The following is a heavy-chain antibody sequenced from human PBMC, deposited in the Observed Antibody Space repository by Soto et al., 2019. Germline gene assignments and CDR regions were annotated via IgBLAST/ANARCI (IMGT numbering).Heavy chain of an antibody. CDR1: GGTFSSYT. Sequence: SVKVSCKASGGTFSSYTISWVRQAPGQGLEWMGRIIPILGIANYAQKFQGRVTITADKSTSTAYMELSSLRSEDTAVYYCARGLRYGSGSYSSDYWGQGTLVTVSS. CDR2: IIPILGIA. V-gene: IGHV1-69*02. J-gene: IGHJ4*02. D-gene: IGHD3-10*01. CDR3: ARGLRYGSGSYSSDY.